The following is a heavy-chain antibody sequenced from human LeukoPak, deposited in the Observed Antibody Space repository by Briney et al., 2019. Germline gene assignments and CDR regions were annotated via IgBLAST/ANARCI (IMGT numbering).Heavy chain of an antibody. V-gene: IGHV4-39*07. CDR1: GGSISSSSYY. CDR2: IYYSGST. D-gene: IGHD3-10*01. J-gene: IGHJ5*02. CDR3: ARVPLYGSGSYYVGP. Sequence: SETLSLTCTVSGGSISSSSYYWGWIRQPPGKGLEWIGSIYYSGSTYYNPSLKSRVTISVDTSKNQFSLKLSSVTAADTAVYYCARVPLYGSGSYYVGPWGQGTLVTVSS.